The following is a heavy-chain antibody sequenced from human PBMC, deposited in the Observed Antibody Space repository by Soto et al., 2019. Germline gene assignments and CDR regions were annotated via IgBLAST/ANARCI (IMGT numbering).Heavy chain of an antibody. V-gene: IGHV4-34*01. Sequence: TSATLSLTCAVYDGSFSGYYWTWIRQPPGKGLEWIGDINHIGSTNYNPSLKSRVTISVDTSKNQFSLKLTSVTAADTAVYYCPRGLTGSGWYGALDYWGQGTLVTV. CDR1: DGSFSGYY. J-gene: IGHJ4*02. D-gene: IGHD6-19*01. CDR2: INHIGST. CDR3: PRGLTGSGWYGALDY.